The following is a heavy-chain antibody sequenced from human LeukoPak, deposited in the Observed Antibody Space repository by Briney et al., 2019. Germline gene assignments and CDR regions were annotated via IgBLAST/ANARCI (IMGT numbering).Heavy chain of an antibody. CDR1: GFTFSSYA. CDR3: AKGSEVLYWYYFDY. J-gene: IGHJ4*02. Sequence: PGGSLRLSCAASGFTFSSYAMSWVRQAPGKGPEWVSAISGSGGSTYYADSVKGRFTISRDNSKNTLYLQMNGLRAEDTAVYYCAKGSEVLYWYYFDYWGQGTLVTVSS. D-gene: IGHD2-8*02. V-gene: IGHV3-23*01. CDR2: ISGSGGST.